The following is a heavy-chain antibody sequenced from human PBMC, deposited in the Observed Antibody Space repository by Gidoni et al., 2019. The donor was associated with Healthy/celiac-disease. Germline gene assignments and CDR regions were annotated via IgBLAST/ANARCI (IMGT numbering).Heavy chain of an antibody. Sequence: EVQLVESGGGLVQPGGSLRLSCAASGFTFSSYSMNWVRQAPGKGLEWVSYISSSSSTIYYADSVKGRFTISRDNAKNSLYLQMNSLRAEDTAVYYCARVLLWFGESLYYYGMDVWGQGTTVTVSS. CDR3: ARVLLWFGESLYYYGMDV. V-gene: IGHV3-48*01. J-gene: IGHJ6*02. CDR1: GFTFSSYS. CDR2: ISSSSSTI. D-gene: IGHD3-10*01.